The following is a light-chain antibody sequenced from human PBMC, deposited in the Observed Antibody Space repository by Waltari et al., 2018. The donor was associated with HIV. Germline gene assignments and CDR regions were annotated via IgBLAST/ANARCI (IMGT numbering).Light chain of an antibody. V-gene: IGKV3-20*01. CDR1: QCVSSSY. CDR2: GAS. CDR3: QQYGSSPLFT. Sequence: EIVLTQSPGTLSLSPGERATLSCRASQCVSSSYLAWYQQKPGQAPRLLLYGASSRATGIPDRFSGSGSGTDFTLTISRLEPEDFAVYYCQQYGSSPLFTFGPGTKVDIK. J-gene: IGKJ3*01.